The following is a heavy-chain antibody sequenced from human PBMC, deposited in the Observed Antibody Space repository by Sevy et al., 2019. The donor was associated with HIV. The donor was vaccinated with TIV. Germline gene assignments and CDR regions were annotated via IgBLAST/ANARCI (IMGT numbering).Heavy chain of an antibody. V-gene: IGHV3-23*01. CDR2: IRGSGGST. CDR1: GFTFSSYA. CDR3: AKPPEYSSSSPFDY. J-gene: IGHJ4*02. D-gene: IGHD6-6*01. Sequence: GGSLRLSCAASGFTFSSYAMSWVRQAPGKGLEWVSAIRGSGGSTYYADSVKGRFTISRDNSKNTLYLQMNSLRAEDTAVYYCAKPPEYSSSSPFDYWGQGTLVTVSS.